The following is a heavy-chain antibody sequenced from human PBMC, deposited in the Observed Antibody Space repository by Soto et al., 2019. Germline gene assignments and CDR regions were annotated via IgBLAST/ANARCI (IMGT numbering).Heavy chain of an antibody. Sequence: EVQLVESGGDLVQPGGCLRLSCVASGFTFSRYGMNWVRQGPGKGREWLSFISTSGTTTYYANSGKGRFTIPRDKAKNSLYLQMNSLRDEDMAGYYCARDRYCVISSCSFFPAVWGQGTTVTVSS. D-gene: IGHD2-2*01. J-gene: IGHJ6*02. V-gene: IGHV3-48*02. CDR3: ARDRYCVISSCSFFPAV. CDR2: ISTSGTTT. CDR1: GFTFSRYG.